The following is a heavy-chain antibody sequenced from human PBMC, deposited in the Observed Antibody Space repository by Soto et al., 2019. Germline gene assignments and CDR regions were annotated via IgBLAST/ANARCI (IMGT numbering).Heavy chain of an antibody. D-gene: IGHD4-17*01. J-gene: IGHJ6*02. CDR3: AREKTTTYYYYGMDV. CDR1: GGSFSGYY. CDR2: INHSGSA. V-gene: IGHV4-34*01. Sequence: SETLSLTCAVYGGSFSGYYWSWIRQPPGKGLEWIGEINHSGSANYNPSLKSRVTISVDTSKNQFSLKLSSVTAADTAVYYCAREKTTTYYYYGMDVWGQGTTVTVSS.